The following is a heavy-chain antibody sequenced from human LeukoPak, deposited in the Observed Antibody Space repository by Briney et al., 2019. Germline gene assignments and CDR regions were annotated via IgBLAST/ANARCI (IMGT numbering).Heavy chain of an antibody. V-gene: IGHV4-31*11. D-gene: IGHD3-22*01. CDR1: GGSFSGYY. Sequence: SETLSLTCAVYGGSFSGYYWSWIRQHPGKGLEWIGYIYYSGSTYYNPSLKSRVTISVDTSKNQFSLKLSSVTAADTAVYYCARLYDSSGYYFDYWGQGTLVTVSS. CDR3: ARLYDSSGYYFDY. CDR2: IYYSGST. J-gene: IGHJ4*02.